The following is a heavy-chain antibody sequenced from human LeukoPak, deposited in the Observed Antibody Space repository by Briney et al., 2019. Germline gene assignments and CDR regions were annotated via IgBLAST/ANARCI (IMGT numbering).Heavy chain of an antibody. CDR1: GGSFSGYY. V-gene: IGHV4-34*11. Sequence: SETLSLTCAVYGGSFSGYYWTWIRQPPGKGLEWMGSISYSGSTYDNPSLKSRVTMSVDTSKNQFSLNMRPVTAADTARYYCARSEINDYNRYWGQGILVIVSS. J-gene: IGHJ4*02. CDR3: ARSEINDYNRY. D-gene: IGHD3-16*01. CDR2: ISYSGST.